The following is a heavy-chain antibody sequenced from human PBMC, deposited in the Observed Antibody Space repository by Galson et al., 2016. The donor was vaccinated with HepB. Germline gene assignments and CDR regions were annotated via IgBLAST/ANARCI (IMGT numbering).Heavy chain of an antibody. V-gene: IGHV3-21*01. CDR3: ARGGGSASS. J-gene: IGHJ5*02. D-gene: IGHD3-10*01. CDR2: LSGSRGYI. CDR1: GFTFSSYT. Sequence: SLRLYCAASGFTFSSYTMTWFRQAPGRGLEWVASLSGSRGYIYYADSVKGRFTISRDNTKNSLSLQMNSLRVDDTAVYYCARGGGSASSWGQGTLVLVS.